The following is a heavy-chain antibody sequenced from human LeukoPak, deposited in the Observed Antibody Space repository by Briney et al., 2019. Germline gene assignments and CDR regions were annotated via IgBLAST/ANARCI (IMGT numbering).Heavy chain of an antibody. V-gene: IGHV3-21*04. Sequence: GGSLRLSCAGSGFTFSSYSMNWVRQAPGKGLEWVSSISSSSSYIYYADSVKGRFTISRDNARNSLYLQMNNLRAEDTAVYFCAKHLPYEGSYGPFDHCGQGTLVTVSS. D-gene: IGHD5-18*01. CDR1: GFTFSSYS. CDR2: ISSSSSYI. CDR3: AKHLPYEGSYGPFDH. J-gene: IGHJ4*02.